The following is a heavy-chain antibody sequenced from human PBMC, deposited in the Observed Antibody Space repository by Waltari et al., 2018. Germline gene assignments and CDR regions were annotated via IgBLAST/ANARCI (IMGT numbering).Heavy chain of an antibody. V-gene: IGHV3-23*01. Sequence: EVQLLESGGGLVEHGGSLRLSCADSGVTFSNNAMSWVRQAPGKGLEWVAGIMVSGGNTYYAASRKGPLTISRYNSKNTLYVQMNSLRAEDTAVYYGANASGRYWRDAIDVWGQGTMVTGSS. CDR1: GVTFSNNA. CDR3: ANASGRYWRDAIDV. D-gene: IGHD1-26*01. CDR2: IMVSGGNT. J-gene: IGHJ3*01.